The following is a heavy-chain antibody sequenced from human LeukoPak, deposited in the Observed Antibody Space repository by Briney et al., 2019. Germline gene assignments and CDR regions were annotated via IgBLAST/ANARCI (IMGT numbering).Heavy chain of an antibody. J-gene: IGHJ4*02. CDR1: GFTFSASA. CDR2: ITNDGHST. Sequence: GGSLRLSCSASGFTFSASAMHWVRQAPGKGPQFVSAITNDGHSTYYADSVKGRFTISRDNPENTLYLQMSSLRPEDTAVYYCVRDLTWGQGTLVTVSS. D-gene: IGHD4/OR15-4a*01. CDR3: VRDLT. V-gene: IGHV3-64D*06.